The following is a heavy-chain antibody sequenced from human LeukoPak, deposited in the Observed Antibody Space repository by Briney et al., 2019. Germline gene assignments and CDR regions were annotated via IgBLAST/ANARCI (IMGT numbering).Heavy chain of an antibody. D-gene: IGHD2-2*01. CDR3: ARDMGCSSTSCDSDYYYYGMDV. Sequence: SVKVSCKASGGTFSSYAISWVRQAPGQGLEWMGGIIPIFGTANYAQKFQGRVTITADESTSTAYMELSSLRSEDTAVYYCARDMGCSSTSCDSDYYYYGMDVWGQGTTVTVSS. CDR1: GGTFSSYA. V-gene: IGHV1-69*13. J-gene: IGHJ6*02. CDR2: IIPIFGTA.